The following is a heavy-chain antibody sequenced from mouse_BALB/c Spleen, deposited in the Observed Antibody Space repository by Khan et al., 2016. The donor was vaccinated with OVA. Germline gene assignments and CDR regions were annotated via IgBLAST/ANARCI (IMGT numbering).Heavy chain of an antibody. CDR1: GFSLTSYG. Sequence: QVQLKESGPGLVAPSQSLSITCTVSGFSLTSYGVHWVRQPPGKGLEWLVVIWSDGSTNYNSVLKSRLSISKYNSKSQVFLKMNSLQTDDTAIYYCARWFDGYSYLDAMDYWGQGTSVTVSS. J-gene: IGHJ4*01. V-gene: IGHV2-6*02. CDR2: IWSDGST. CDR3: ARWFDGYSYLDAMDY. D-gene: IGHD2-3*01.